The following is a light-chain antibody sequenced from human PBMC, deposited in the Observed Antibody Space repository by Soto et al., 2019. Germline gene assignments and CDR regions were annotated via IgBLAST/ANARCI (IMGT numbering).Light chain of an antibody. J-gene: IGKJ2*01. CDR1: QSISSH. V-gene: IGKV3-15*01. CDR3: QQYNDWPPRFT. CDR2: DAS. Sequence: DIVMTQSPATLSVSPGERATLSCRASQSISSHLAWYQQKPGQAPRLLIYDASIRATAIPARFSGSGSGTDFTLTISSLQSEDSALYYCQQYNDWPPRFTFGQGTKLEIK.